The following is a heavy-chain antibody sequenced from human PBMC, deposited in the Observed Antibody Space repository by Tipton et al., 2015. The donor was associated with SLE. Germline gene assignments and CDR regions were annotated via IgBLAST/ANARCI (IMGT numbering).Heavy chain of an antibody. J-gene: IGHJ6*03. Sequence: QLVQSGAEVKKPGASVKVSCKASGYTFTSYGISWVRRAPGQGLEWMGWISAYNGNTNYAQKLQGRVTMTTDTSTSTAYMELRSLRSDDTAVYYCARASLGGSLSLPDYMDVWGKGTTVTVSS. CDR3: ARASLGGSLSLPDYMDV. CDR1: GYTFTSYG. D-gene: IGHD3-16*01. CDR2: ISAYNGNT. V-gene: IGHV1-18*01.